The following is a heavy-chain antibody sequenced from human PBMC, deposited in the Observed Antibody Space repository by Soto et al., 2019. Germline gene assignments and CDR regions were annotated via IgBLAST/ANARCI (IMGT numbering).Heavy chain of an antibody. CDR3: ARLGGYCSSTITNCYGYYGMDV. Sequence: QLQLQESGPGLVKPSETLSLTCTVSGGSISSGPYSWGWIRQPPGEGLEWIGTFHYSENTYYNPWLESRVTISVATAKNQFSLKVTSVTVAATAVYYCARLGGYCSSTITNCYGYYGMDVWGQGTTVTVSS. J-gene: IGHJ6*02. CDR2: FHYSENT. CDR1: GGSISSGPYS. V-gene: IGHV4-39*01. D-gene: IGHD2-2*01.